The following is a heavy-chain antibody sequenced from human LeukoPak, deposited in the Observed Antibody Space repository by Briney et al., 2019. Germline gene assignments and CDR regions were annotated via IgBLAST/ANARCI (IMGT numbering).Heavy chain of an antibody. CDR2: IYYSGST. J-gene: IGHJ4*02. Sequence: SETLSLTCTVSGASISTGDYYWSWIRQPPGKGLEWIGYIYYSGSTDYNPSLKSRFTISVDTSKNQFSLKLSSVTAADTAVYYCARGPNYVWGSYRYFDYWGKGILVTVSS. CDR1: GASISTGDYY. D-gene: IGHD3-16*01. V-gene: IGHV4-30-4*01. CDR3: ARGPNYVWGSYRYFDY.